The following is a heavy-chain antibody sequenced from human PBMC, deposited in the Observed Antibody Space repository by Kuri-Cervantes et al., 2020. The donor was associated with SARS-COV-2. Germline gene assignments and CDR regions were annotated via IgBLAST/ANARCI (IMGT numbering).Heavy chain of an antibody. V-gene: IGHV4-34*01. Sequence: SETLSLTCAVYGGSFSGYYWSWIRQPPGKGLEWIGEINHSGSTNYNLSLKSRVTISVDTSKNQFSLRLSSVTAADTAVYYCARGAYYDFWSGYYPAYYFDYWGQGTLVTVSS. CDR2: INHSGST. CDR1: GGSFSGYY. CDR3: ARGAYYDFWSGYYPAYYFDY. J-gene: IGHJ4*02. D-gene: IGHD3-3*01.